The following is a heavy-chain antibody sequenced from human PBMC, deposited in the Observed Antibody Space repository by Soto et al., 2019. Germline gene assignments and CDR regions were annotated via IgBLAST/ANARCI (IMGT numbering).Heavy chain of an antibody. V-gene: IGHV1-69*01. Sequence: QVQLVQSGAEVKKPGSSVKVSCKASGGTFSSYAISWVRQAPGQGLEWMGGIIPIFGTANYAQKFQGRVTITADESTSTAYMELSSLRSEDTALYYCARGLGYCSSTSCYKRSNYYYGMDVWGQGTTVTVSS. CDR2: IIPIFGTA. J-gene: IGHJ6*02. CDR3: ARGLGYCSSTSCYKRSNYYYGMDV. CDR1: GGTFSSYA. D-gene: IGHD2-2*01.